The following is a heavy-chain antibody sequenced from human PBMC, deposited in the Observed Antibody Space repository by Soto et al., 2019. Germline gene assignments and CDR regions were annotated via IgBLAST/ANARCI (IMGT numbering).Heavy chain of an antibody. CDR1: GFTFSNAW. CDR3: TTDSFPQSDYGDLDAFDI. V-gene: IGHV3-15*01. Sequence: EVQLVESGGGLVKPGGSLRLSCAASGFTFSNAWMSWVRQAPGKGLEWVGRIKSKTDGGTTDYAAPVKGRFTISRDDSKNTLYLQMNSLKTEDTAVYYCTTDSFPQSDYGDLDAFDIWGQGTMVTASS. D-gene: IGHD4-17*01. CDR2: IKSKTDGGTT. J-gene: IGHJ3*02.